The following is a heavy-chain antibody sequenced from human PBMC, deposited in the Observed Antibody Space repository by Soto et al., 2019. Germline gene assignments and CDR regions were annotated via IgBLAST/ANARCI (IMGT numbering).Heavy chain of an antibody. J-gene: IGHJ6*02. CDR2: IYSGGST. Sequence: PGGSLRLSCAASGFTVSSNYMSWVRQAPGKGLEWVSVIYSGGSTYYADSVKGRFTISRDNSKNTLYLQMNSLRAEDTAVYYCARAANDSPRYYYYGMDVWGQGTTVTVSS. CDR1: GFTVSSNY. D-gene: IGHD3-16*01. V-gene: IGHV3-53*01. CDR3: ARAANDSPRYYYYGMDV.